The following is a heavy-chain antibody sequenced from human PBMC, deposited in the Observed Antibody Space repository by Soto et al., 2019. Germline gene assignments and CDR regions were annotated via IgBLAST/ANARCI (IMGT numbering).Heavy chain of an antibody. J-gene: IGHJ6*02. CDR2: MIPVFGST. V-gene: IGHV1-69*01. CDR1: GGTFSSYA. Sequence: QVQLVQSGAEVKKPGSSVKVSCKASGGTFSSYAISWVRQAPGQGPEWMAGMIPVFGSTHYTKKFQGRVTVTADESTSTAYLEVSSLRSEDPAVYYCAGGGESGSWSSDYYSSMGAWGQGTTVIVSS. CDR3: AGGGESGSWSSDYYSSMGA. D-gene: IGHD6-13*01.